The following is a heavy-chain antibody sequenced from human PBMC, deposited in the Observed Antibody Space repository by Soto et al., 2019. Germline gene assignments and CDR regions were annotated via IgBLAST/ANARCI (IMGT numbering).Heavy chain of an antibody. CDR3: TYGPRSGLTSTAEL. J-gene: IGHJ2*01. V-gene: IGHV3-74*01. D-gene: IGHD2-2*01. CDR2: INDDGIST. CDR1: GCTVSIYW. Sequence: QHAGCMTLACAASGCTVSIYWRHWVRHDPGKGPEWVSRINDDGISTNYADSVKGRFTIYRDNAKNTLYLQMNALRVEDTAVYYCTYGPRSGLTSTAELWGR.